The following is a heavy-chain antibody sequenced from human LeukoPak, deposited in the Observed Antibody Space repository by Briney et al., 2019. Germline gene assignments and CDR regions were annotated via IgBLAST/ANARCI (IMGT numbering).Heavy chain of an antibody. CDR1: GFDFSIYT. CDR2: ISGSGNGGSR. D-gene: IGHD1-26*01. V-gene: IGHV3-64D*06. CDR3: VKDFGRIRGTPDS. Sequence: GGSLRLSCSASGFDFSIYTMYWVRQAPGKGPEYVSTISGSGNGGSRYYADSVKGRFTISRDESKSIVYLQMNNLRSEDTAVYYCVKDFGRIRGTPDSWGQGTLVTVSS. J-gene: IGHJ4*02.